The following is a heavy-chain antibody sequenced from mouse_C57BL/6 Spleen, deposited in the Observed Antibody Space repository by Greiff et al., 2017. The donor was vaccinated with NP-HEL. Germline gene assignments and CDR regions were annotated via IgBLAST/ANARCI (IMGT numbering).Heavy chain of an antibody. D-gene: IGHD1-1*01. J-gene: IGHJ2*01. V-gene: IGHV1-63*01. CDR1: GYTFTNYW. CDR2: IYPGGGYT. CDR3: ARSYGSSFYYFDY. Sequence: QVHVKQSGAELVRPGTSVKMSCKASGYTFTNYWIGWAKQRPGHGLEWIGDIYPGGGYTNYNEKFKGKATLTADKSSSTAYMQFSSLTSEDSAIYYCARSYGSSFYYFDYWGQGTTLTVSS.